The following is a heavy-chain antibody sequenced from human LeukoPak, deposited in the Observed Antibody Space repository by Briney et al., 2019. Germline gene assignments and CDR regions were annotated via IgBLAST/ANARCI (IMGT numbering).Heavy chain of an antibody. Sequence: GGSLRLSCAASGFTVSSNYMSWVRQAPGKGLEWVSAISGSGGSTYYADSVKGRFTISRDNSKNTLYLQMNSLRAEDTAVYYCAKGHDTGDYFDYWGQGTLVTVSS. CDR1: GFTVSSNY. J-gene: IGHJ4*02. CDR2: ISGSGGST. V-gene: IGHV3-23*01. CDR3: AKGHDTGDYFDY. D-gene: IGHD7-27*01.